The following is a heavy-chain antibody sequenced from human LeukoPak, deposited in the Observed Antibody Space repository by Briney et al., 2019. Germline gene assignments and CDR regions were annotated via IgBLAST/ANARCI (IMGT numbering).Heavy chain of an antibody. CDR1: GFTFSSYS. CDR3: ARVQLTGSYAFDI. CDR2: ISSSSSYI. V-gene: IGHV3-21*01. J-gene: IGHJ3*02. D-gene: IGHD7-27*01. Sequence: GGSLRLSCAASGFTFSSYSMNWVRQAPGKGLEWVSSISSSSSYIYYADSVKGRFTISRDNAKNSLYLQMNSLRAEDTAVYYCARVQLTGSYAFDIWGQGTMVTVSS.